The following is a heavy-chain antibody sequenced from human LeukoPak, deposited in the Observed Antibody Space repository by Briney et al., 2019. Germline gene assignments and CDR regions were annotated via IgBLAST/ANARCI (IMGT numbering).Heavy chain of an antibody. Sequence: GTSVNVSCKASVYTFTSYDLNWVRQATGQGLEWMGWMNPNSGNTGYAQKFPGRVTMTRNTSISTAYMELSSLRSEDTAVYYCARGPRGLVLYFYYYGLDVWGQGTTVTVSS. D-gene: IGHD6-6*01. CDR1: VYTFTSYD. V-gene: IGHV1-8*01. J-gene: IGHJ6*02. CDR2: MNPNSGNT. CDR3: ARGPRGLVLYFYYYGLDV.